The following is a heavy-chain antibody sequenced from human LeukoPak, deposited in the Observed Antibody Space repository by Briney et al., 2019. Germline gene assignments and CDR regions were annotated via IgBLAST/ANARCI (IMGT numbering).Heavy chain of an antibody. CDR1: GFTFSTYN. D-gene: IGHD6-13*01. CDR3: AREAAAGTSPFDP. V-gene: IGHV3-21*01. J-gene: IGHJ5*02. CDR2: ITSSSSYI. Sequence: PGGSLRLSCAASGFTFSTYNMNWVRQAPGKGLEWVSSITSSSSYIYYADSVKGRFTISRDNAKNSLYLQMNSLRAEDTAVYYCAREAAAGTSPFDPWGQGTLVTVSS.